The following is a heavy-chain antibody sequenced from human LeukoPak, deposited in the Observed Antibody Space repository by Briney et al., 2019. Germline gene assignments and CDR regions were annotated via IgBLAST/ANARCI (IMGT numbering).Heavy chain of an antibody. CDR3: ARVGAGNSGYYSSQYFDL. Sequence: PGGSLRLSCAASGFTFSSYLMHWVRQAPGKGLVWVARINSDGSSTSYADSVKGRFTISRDNAKNTLYLQMSSLRAEDTAVYYCARVGAGNSGYYSSQYFDLWGRGTLVTVSS. CDR1: GFTFSSYL. CDR2: INSDGSST. V-gene: IGHV3-74*01. D-gene: IGHD3-22*01. J-gene: IGHJ2*01.